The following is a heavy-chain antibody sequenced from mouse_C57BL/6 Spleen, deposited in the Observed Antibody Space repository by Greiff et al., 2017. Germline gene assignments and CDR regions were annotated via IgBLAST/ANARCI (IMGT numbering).Heavy chain of an antibody. CDR3: ARRDGSGYDY. Sequence: QVTLKVSGPGILQPSQTLSLTCSFSGFSLSTFGMGVGWIRQPSGMGLVWLAYIWWDADKYYNPALKSRLTITKDTSKNPVFLNIANVDTAGTATYYCARRDGSGYDYWGQGTTLTVSS. V-gene: IGHV8-8*01. J-gene: IGHJ2*01. CDR2: IWWDADK. D-gene: IGHD3-2*02. CDR1: GFSLSTFGMG.